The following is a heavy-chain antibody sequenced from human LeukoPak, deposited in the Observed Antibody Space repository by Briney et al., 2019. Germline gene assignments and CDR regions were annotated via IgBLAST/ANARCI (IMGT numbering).Heavy chain of an antibody. CDR1: GYSISSGYY. CDR2: IYYSGST. CDR3: ARGAGGPDY. J-gene: IGHJ4*02. V-gene: IGHV4-38-2*02. D-gene: IGHD3-16*01. Sequence: SETLSLTCTVSGYSISSGYYWGWIRQPPGKGLEWIGSIYYSGSTNYNPSLESRVTISVDTSKNDFSLRMTSVTAADTAIYYCARGAGGPDYWGPGTLVTVSS.